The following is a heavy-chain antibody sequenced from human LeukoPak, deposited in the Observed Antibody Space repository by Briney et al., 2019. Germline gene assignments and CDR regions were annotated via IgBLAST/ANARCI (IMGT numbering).Heavy chain of an antibody. Sequence: GGSLRLSCAASGFTFSSYGMHWVRQAPGKGLEWVAVISYDGSNKYYADSVKGRFTISRDNSKNTLYLQMNSLRAEDTAVYYCARDKSYFGPDIWGQGTMVTVSS. CDR1: GFTFSSYG. D-gene: IGHD3-9*01. CDR3: ARDKSYFGPDI. V-gene: IGHV3-30*03. J-gene: IGHJ3*02. CDR2: ISYDGSNK.